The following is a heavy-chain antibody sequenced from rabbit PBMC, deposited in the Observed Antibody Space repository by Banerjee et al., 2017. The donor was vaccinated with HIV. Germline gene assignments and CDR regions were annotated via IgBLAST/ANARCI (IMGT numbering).Heavy chain of an antibody. CDR1: GFSFSSSYW. Sequence: QEQLEESGGDLVKPEGSLTLTCTASGFSFSSSYWICWVRQAPGKGLEWIACIAGDNSGNAYYATWAKGRFTISKTSSTTVTLQMTSLTDADTATYFCARDSTYFGGGGDYDLWGPGTLVTVS. CDR3: ARDSTYFGGGGDYDL. D-gene: IGHD5-1*01. CDR2: IAGDNSGNA. V-gene: IGHV1S45*01. J-gene: IGHJ6*01.